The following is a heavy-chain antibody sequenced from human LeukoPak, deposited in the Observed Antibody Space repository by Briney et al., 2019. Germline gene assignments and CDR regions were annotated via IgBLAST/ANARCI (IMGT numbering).Heavy chain of an antibody. Sequence: GGSLRLSCAASGFTFSNYWIHWVRQAPGKGLVWVSRINSDGSSTSYADSVKGRFTISRDNAKNTLYLQMNSLSAEDTAVYYCARDGYCSSTSCYYFDYWGQGTLVTVSS. CDR1: GFTFSNYW. CDR3: ARDGYCSSTSCYYFDY. J-gene: IGHJ4*02. V-gene: IGHV3-74*01. CDR2: INSDGSST. D-gene: IGHD2-2*01.